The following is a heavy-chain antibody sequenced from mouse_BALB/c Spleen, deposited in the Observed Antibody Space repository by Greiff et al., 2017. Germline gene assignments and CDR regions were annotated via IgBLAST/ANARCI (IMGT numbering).Heavy chain of an antibody. CDR1: GFTFSSFG. D-gene: IGHD5-5*01. Sequence: EVMLVESGGGLVQPGGSRKLSCAASGFTFSSFGMHWVRQAPEKGLEWVAYISSGSSTIYYADTVKGRFTISRDNPKNTLFLQMTSLRSEDTAMYYCASSLYLWFAYWGQGTLVTVSA. V-gene: IGHV5-17*02. CDR2: ISSGSSTI. CDR3: ASSLYLWFAY. J-gene: IGHJ3*01.